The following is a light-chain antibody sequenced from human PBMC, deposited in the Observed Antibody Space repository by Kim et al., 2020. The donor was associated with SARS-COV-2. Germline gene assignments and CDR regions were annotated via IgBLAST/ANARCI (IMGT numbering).Light chain of an antibody. V-gene: IGLV4-69*01. Sequence: QLVLTQSPSASASLGASVKLTCTLSSGHSSYAIAWHQQQPEKGPRYLMKLNSDGSHSKGDGIPDCFSGSSSGAERYLTISSLQSEDEADYYCQTWGTGIHRVFGGGTQLTVL. J-gene: IGLJ3*02. CDR2: LNSDGSH. CDR1: SGHSSYA. CDR3: QTWGTGIHRV.